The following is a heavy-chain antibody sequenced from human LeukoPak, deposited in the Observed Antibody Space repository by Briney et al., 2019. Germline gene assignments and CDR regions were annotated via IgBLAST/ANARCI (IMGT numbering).Heavy chain of an antibody. D-gene: IGHD3-22*01. CDR1: RYTLTELS. CDR3: ATWDYYYDSSGYYLTDY. V-gene: IGHV1-24*01. CDR2: FDPEDGET. Sequence: ASVKVSCKVSRYTLTELSMHWVRQAPGKGLEWMGGFDPEDGETIYAQKFQGRVTMTEDTSTDTAYMELSSLRSEDTAVYYCATWDYYYDSSGYYLTDYWGQGTLVTVSS. J-gene: IGHJ4*02.